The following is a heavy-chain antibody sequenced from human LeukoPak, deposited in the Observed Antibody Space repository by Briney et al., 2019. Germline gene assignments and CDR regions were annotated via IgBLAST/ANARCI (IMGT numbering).Heavy chain of an antibody. CDR3: ARDTAVGTRYFDY. CDR2: IYYSGST. Sequence: SETLSLTCTVSGDSISSYYWNWIRQPPGKGLEWIGSIYYSGSTYYNPSLKSRVTISVDTSKNQFSLKLSSVTAADTAVYYCARDTAVGTRYFDYWGQGTLVTVSS. CDR1: GDSISSYY. D-gene: IGHD5-18*01. V-gene: IGHV4-59*05. J-gene: IGHJ4*02.